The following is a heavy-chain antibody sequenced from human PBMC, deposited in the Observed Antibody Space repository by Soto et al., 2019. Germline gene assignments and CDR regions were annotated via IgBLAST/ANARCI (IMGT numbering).Heavy chain of an antibody. CDR3: ANGLIAVAHKVYFDY. Sequence: GGSLRLSCAASGFTFSNYAMTWVRQAPGKGLEWVATVNSNGGSTYYADSVRGRFTISRDNSKNTLYLQMNSLRADDTAVYYCANGLIAVAHKVYFDYWGQGTLVTVSS. CDR1: GFTFSNYA. V-gene: IGHV3-23*01. J-gene: IGHJ4*02. D-gene: IGHD6-19*01. CDR2: VNSNGGST.